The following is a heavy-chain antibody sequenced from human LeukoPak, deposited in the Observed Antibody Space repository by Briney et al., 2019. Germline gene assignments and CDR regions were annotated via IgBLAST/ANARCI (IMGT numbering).Heavy chain of an antibody. CDR1: GGSISSSDYY. J-gene: IGHJ5*02. CDR2: IFYSGSS. Sequence: PSETLSLTCTVSGGSISSSDYYWGWIRQPPGKGLEWIGSIFYSGSSYYNPSLKSRVTMSVDTSKNQFSLKLSSVTAADTAVYYCARVTTGVWFDPWGQGTLVTISS. CDR3: ARVTTGVWFDP. D-gene: IGHD4-17*01. V-gene: IGHV4-39*07.